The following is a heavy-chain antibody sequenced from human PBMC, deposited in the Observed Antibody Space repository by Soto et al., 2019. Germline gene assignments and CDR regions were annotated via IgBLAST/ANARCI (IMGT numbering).Heavy chain of an antibody. V-gene: IGHV4-30-2*01. Sequence: SETLSLTCAVSGGSISSGGYSWSWIRQPPGKGLEWIGYVYHSGSTYYNPSLKSRVTVSVDGSKNQFSLKLGSVTAADTAVYYCARAGIRVLMVYAMNWFDPWGQGTLVTVSS. CDR2: VYHSGST. CDR1: GGSISSGGYS. CDR3: ARAGIRVLMVYAMNWFDP. D-gene: IGHD2-8*01. J-gene: IGHJ5*02.